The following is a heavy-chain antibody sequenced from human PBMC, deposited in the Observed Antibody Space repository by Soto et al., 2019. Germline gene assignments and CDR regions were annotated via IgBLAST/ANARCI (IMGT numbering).Heavy chain of an antibody. CDR3: ARPYGGKIGDAPDL. Sequence: GSLRLSCVASGFTFSSYAMSWVRQVPGKGLEWVSTISDAAGSAYYVDSVKGRFTISRDNSKKTLYLQMNSLRAEDSAVYYCARPYGGKIGDAPDLWGPGXMVTVSS. J-gene: IGHJ3*01. CDR1: GFTFSSYA. D-gene: IGHD4-17*01. CDR2: ISDAAGSA. V-gene: IGHV3-23*01.